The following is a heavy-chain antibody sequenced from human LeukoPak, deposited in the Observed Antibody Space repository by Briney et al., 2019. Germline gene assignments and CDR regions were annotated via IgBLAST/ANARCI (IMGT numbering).Heavy chain of an antibody. CDR1: GGSISSYY. CDR2: IYTSGST. J-gene: IGHJ4*02. D-gene: IGHD3-10*01. Sequence: SETLSLTCTVSGGSISSYYWSWIRQPAGKGLEWIGRIYTSGSTNYNPSLKSRVTISVDTSKNQFSLKLSSVTAADTAVYYCASSEYYGSGSYSFDYWGQGTLVTVSS. CDR3: ASSEYYGSGSYSFDY. V-gene: IGHV4-4*07.